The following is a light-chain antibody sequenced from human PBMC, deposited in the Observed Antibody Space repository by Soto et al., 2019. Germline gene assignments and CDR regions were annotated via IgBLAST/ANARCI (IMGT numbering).Light chain of an antibody. CDR2: DAS. CDR3: QQRNNWQS. CDR1: QSVSSY. Sequence: EIVLTQSPATLSLSPGERATLSCRASQSVSSYLAWYQQKPGQAPRLLIYDASNRATGIPARFSGSGSGTDFTLTISRLEPEDFVVYYCQQRNNWQSFGQGTKLEIK. J-gene: IGKJ2*03. V-gene: IGKV3-11*01.